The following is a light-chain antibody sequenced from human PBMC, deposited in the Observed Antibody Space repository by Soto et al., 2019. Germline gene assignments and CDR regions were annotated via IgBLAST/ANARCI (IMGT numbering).Light chain of an antibody. V-gene: IGKV3-11*01. CDR3: QQRSNR. CDR1: QSVSRS. CDR2: DAS. Sequence: EIVLTQSPATLSLSPGDRAVLSCRASQSVSRSLTWYQHKPGQAPRLLIYDASTRATGIPRRFSGSGSGTDFTLTISSLEPEDFAVYYCQQRSNRFGGVTKVEIK. J-gene: IGKJ4*01.